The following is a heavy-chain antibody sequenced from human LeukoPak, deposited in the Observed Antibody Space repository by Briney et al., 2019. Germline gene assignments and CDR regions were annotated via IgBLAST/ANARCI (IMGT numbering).Heavy chain of an antibody. J-gene: IGHJ6*03. D-gene: IGHD1-26*01. CDR2: SNSGNGNT. V-gene: IGHV1-3*02. CDR3: ARGSITLFPCMDV. CDR1: GYTFSNHA. Sequence: ASVKVSCKASGYTFSNHAVHWVRQAPGQRFQWMGWSNSGNGNTKYSQEFQGRMTITRDTSASTSYMELSSLTSEDTAVYFCARGSITLFPCMDVWGKGTTVVVSS.